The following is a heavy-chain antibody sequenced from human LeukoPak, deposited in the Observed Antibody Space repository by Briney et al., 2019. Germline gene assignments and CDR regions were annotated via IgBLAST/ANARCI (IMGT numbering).Heavy chain of an antibody. CDR1: GFTFSHAW. V-gene: IGHV3-15*01. J-gene: IGHJ2*01. D-gene: IGHD3-16*02. CDR2: IKSKTDGGTT. Sequence: GGSLRLSCAASGFTFSHAWMSWVRQAPGKGLEWVGRIKSKTDGGTTDYAAPVKGRFTISRDDLKNTLFLQMNTLRAEDTAVYFCAREEHYRRYFALWGRGTLVTVSS. CDR3: AREEHYRRYFAL.